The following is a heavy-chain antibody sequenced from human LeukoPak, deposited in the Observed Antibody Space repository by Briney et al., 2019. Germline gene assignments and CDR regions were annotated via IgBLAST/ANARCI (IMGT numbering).Heavy chain of an antibody. Sequence: SVKASCKASGGTFSSYAISWVRQAPGQGLEWMGRIIPIFGTANYAQKFQGRVTITTDESTSTAYMELSSLRSEDTAVYYCARGVGYYYGSGSYGPPADPWGQGTLVTVSS. J-gene: IGHJ5*02. V-gene: IGHV1-69*05. CDR2: IIPIFGTA. D-gene: IGHD3-10*01. CDR1: GGTFSSYA. CDR3: ARGVGYYYGSGSYGPPADP.